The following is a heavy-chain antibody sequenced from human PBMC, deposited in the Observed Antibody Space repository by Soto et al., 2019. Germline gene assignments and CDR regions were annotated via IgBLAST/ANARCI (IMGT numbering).Heavy chain of an antibody. D-gene: IGHD5-18*01. CDR2: IYYSGST. V-gene: IGHV4-39*01. CDR3: ARRETWIQLWRDAFDI. CDR1: GGSISSSSYY. J-gene: IGHJ3*02. Sequence: QLQLQESGPGLVKPSETLSLTCTVSGGSISSSSYYWGWIRQPPGKGLEWIGGIYYSGSTYYNPSLKSRVTISVDTSKNQFSLKLSSVTAADTAVYYCARRETWIQLWRDAFDIWGQGTMVTVSS.